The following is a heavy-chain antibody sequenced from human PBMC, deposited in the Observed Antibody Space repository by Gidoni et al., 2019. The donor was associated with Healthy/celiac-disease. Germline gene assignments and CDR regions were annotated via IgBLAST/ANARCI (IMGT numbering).Heavy chain of an antibody. CDR1: GFTFSSYA. CDR2: ISGSGGST. CDR3: AKDGDYDFWSGYPFDY. Sequence: EVQLLESGGGLVQPGGSLRLSCAASGFTFSSYAMSWVRQAPGKGLEWVSAISGSGGSTYYADSVKGRFTISRDNSKNKLYLQMNSLRAEDTAVYYCAKDGDYDFWSGYPFDYWGQGTLVTVSS. J-gene: IGHJ4*02. V-gene: IGHV3-23*01. D-gene: IGHD3-3*01.